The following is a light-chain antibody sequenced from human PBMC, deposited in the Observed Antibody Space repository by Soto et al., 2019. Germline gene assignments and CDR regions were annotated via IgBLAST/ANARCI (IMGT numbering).Light chain of an antibody. CDR1: QSVSSSY. Sequence: EIVLTQSPGTLSLSPGERATLSCRASQSVSSSYLAGYQQKPGQAPRLLIYGASSRATGIPDRFSGSGSGTDFTLTIIRLEPEDFAVYYCQQYGSSHGTFGKWTKLESK. V-gene: IGKV3-20*01. J-gene: IGKJ2*01. CDR3: QQYGSSHGT. CDR2: GAS.